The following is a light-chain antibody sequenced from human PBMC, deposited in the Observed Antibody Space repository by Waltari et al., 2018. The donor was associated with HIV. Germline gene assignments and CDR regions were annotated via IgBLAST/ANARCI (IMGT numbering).Light chain of an antibody. CDR3: QQYNELPQT. V-gene: IGKV3-15*01. CDR2: GAT. J-gene: IGKJ1*01. Sequence: EIVMTQSPDTLSVSPGDRATLSCRASQSVGGNLAWYQVRLGQTPSLLIYGATSRTTGFPARFSGRGSGTEFTLTISGLQSEDFAIYYCQQYNELPQTFGQGTRV. CDR1: QSVGGN.